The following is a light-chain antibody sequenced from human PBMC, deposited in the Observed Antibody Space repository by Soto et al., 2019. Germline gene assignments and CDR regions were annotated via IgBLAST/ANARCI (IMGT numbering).Light chain of an antibody. J-gene: IGKJ5*01. Sequence: DIQMTQSPSSVSASVGDRVTNTCRASQSISNWLAWYQQKPGTVPKLLIYAASSSQSGVPSRFSGSGAGTEFTLTITSLQPEDFGTYYCQQCGSLPITFGRGTGLEIK. V-gene: IGKV1-12*01. CDR3: QQCGSLPIT. CDR1: QSISNW. CDR2: AAS.